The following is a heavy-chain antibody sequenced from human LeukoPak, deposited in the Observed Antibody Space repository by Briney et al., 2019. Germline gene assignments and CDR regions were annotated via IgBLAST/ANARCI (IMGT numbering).Heavy chain of an antibody. J-gene: IGHJ5*01. CDR1: GFIFNDYA. Sequence: GGSLRLSCAASGFIFNDYAMHWVRQAPGKGLEWVAGISWNSGTIAYADSVKGRFTISIDNGKNSLYLQMNSLRPEDMAFYFCAKVAAYSRGWYDSSGQGTLVTASS. CDR2: ISWNSGTI. CDR3: AKVAAYSRGWYDS. V-gene: IGHV3-9*03. D-gene: IGHD6-19*01.